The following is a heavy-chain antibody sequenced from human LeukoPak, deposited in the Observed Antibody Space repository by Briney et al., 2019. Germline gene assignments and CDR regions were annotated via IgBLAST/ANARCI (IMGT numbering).Heavy chain of an antibody. J-gene: IGHJ4*02. D-gene: IGHD3-10*01. V-gene: IGHV3-7*01. Sequence: PGGSLRLSCAASGFTFSSYWMSWVRQAPGKGLEWVANIKQDGSEKYYVDSVKGRFTISRDNSKNTLYLQMNSLRAEDTAVYYCASQRRMVRGVIEYWGQGTLVTVSS. CDR1: GFTFSSYW. CDR3: ASQRRMVRGVIEY. CDR2: IKQDGSEK.